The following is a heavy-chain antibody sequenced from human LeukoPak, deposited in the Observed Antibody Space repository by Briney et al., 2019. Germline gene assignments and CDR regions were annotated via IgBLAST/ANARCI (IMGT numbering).Heavy chain of an antibody. CDR1: GFTFSSYP. D-gene: IGHD3-10*01. Sequence: GRSLRLSCAASGFTFSSYPMHWVRQAPGKGLEWVAVISYDGSNKYYADSVKGRFTISRDSSKNTLYLQMSSLRVEDTAVYYCARDWEHYYGSGSYYNDWYFDLWGRGTLVIVSS. CDR2: ISYDGSNK. CDR3: ARDWEHYYGSGSYYNDWYFDL. V-gene: IGHV3-30-3*01. J-gene: IGHJ2*01.